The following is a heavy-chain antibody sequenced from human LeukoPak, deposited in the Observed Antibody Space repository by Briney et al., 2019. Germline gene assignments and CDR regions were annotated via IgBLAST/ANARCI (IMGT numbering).Heavy chain of an antibody. CDR1: GITFSSYS. CDR2: ISSTGSYI. D-gene: IGHD5-24*01. V-gene: IGHV3-21*01. J-gene: IGHJ4*02. Sequence: GGSLRLSCAAFGITFSSYSMSWVRQAPGKGLEWVSSISSTGSYIYYADSVKGRITISRDNAKNSLYLQMSSLRAEDTAMYYCARDFRTQLDGYSPPYHFDYWGQGVLVTVSS. CDR3: ARDFRTQLDGYSPPYHFDY.